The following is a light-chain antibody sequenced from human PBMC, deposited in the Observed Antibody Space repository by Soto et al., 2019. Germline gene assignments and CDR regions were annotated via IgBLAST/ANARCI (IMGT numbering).Light chain of an antibody. J-gene: IGKJ4*01. CDR1: QSVSRY. CDR3: QQRSDWPLT. Sequence: EIVLTQSPVTLSLPPGERATLSCRASQSVSRYLAWYQQKPGQPPRLLIYDASKRATGVPARFSGSGSGTDFTLTISSLEPEDFAVYYCQQRSDWPLTFGGGTDVEI. CDR2: DAS. V-gene: IGKV3-11*01.